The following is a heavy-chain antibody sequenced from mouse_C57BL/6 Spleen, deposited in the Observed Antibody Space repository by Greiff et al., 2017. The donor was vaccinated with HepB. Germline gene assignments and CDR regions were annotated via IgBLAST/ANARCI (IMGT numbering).Heavy chain of an antibody. CDR1: GYTFTSYW. J-gene: IGHJ2*01. V-gene: IGHV1-69*01. Sequence: QVQLQQSGAELVMPGASVKLSCKASGYTFTSYWMHWVKQRPGQGLEWIGEIDPSDSYTNYNQKFKGKSTLTVDKSSSTAYMQLSSLTSEDSAVYYCVTGDGYDFLYWGQGTTLTVSS. CDR2: IDPSDSYT. CDR3: VTGDGYDFLY. D-gene: IGHD2-2*01.